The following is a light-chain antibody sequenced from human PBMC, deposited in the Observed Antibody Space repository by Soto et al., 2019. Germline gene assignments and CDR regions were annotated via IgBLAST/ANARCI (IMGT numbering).Light chain of an antibody. CDR1: QSVSSN. CDR3: QQYNYWPPT. CDR2: GAS. V-gene: IGKV3-15*01. Sequence: ELVMTQSPATLSVSPGERATLSCRASQSVSSNLAWYQQKPGQAPRLLIYGASTRATGIPARFSGSGSGTECTLTISGLQSEDFAVYYCQQYNYWPPTFGQGTKVDIK. J-gene: IGKJ1*01.